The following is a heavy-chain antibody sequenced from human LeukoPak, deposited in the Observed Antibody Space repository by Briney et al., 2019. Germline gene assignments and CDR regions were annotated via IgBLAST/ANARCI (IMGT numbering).Heavy chain of an antibody. CDR1: GFTFDDYG. CDR3: ARHLSGVTGYTYGRGIDY. CDR2: INWNGGRT. J-gene: IGHJ4*02. D-gene: IGHD5-18*01. V-gene: IGHV3-20*04. Sequence: GGSLRLSCAASGFTFDDYGMSWVRQTPGKGLEWVSGINWNGGRTGYEDSVKGRFTISRDNAKKSLYLQMISLRAEDTAVYYCARHLSGVTGYTYGRGIDYWGQGTLVTVSS.